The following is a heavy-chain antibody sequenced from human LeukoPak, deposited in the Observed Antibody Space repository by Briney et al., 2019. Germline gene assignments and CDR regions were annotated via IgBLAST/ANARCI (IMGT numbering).Heavy chain of an antibody. J-gene: IGHJ4*02. V-gene: IGHV4-59*01. CDR3: ARETRSSWSSNFDY. CDR2: IYYSGST. D-gene: IGHD6-13*01. Sequence: KPSETLSLTCTVSGGSISIYYWSWIWQPPGKGLEWIGYIYYSGSTNYNPSLKSRVTISVDTSKNQFSLKLSSVTAADTAVYYCARETRSSWSSNFDYWGQGTLVTVSS. CDR1: GGSISIYY.